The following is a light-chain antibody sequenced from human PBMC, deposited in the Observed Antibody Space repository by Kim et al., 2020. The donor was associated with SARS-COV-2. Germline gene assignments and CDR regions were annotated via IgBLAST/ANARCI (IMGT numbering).Light chain of an antibody. J-gene: IGLJ3*02. V-gene: IGLV2-14*03. CDR3: SSYTISNTLV. CDR2: DVT. CDR1: IAYIGCHNA. Sequence: QPITLCCTGNIAYIGCHNAASWYQQYPGTAPKLLIYDVTRRSSGISYRFSGSKAGNTASLTIAGLQTEDEADYYCSSYTISNTLVFGGGTQLTVL.